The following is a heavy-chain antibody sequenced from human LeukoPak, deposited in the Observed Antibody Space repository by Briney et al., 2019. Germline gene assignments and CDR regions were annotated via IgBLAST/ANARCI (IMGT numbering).Heavy chain of an antibody. CDR2: INTYNGNT. D-gene: IGHD2-21*02. J-gene: IGHJ3*02. V-gene: IGHV1-18*01. CDR1: VYTFTSYS. Sequence: ASVKVSCKASVYTFTSYSISWVRPAPPQGREWMGWINTYNGNTNYAQKLQARVTMTTDTSTGTAYMELRSLRSDDTAVYYCARKYCGGDCYASDIWGQGTMVTVSS. CDR3: ARKYCGGDCYASDI.